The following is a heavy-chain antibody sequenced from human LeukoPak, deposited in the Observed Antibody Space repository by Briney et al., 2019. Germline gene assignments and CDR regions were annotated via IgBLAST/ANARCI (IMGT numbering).Heavy chain of an antibody. Sequence: PSETLSLTCTVSGGSISSYYWSWIRQPAGKGLEWIGRIYTSGSTNYNPSLKSRVTISVDTSKNQFSLKLSSVTAADTAVYYCARGSSGWYRGADNWFDPWGQGTLVTVSS. CDR3: ARGSSGWYRGADNWFDP. V-gene: IGHV4-4*07. CDR1: GGSISSYY. J-gene: IGHJ5*02. CDR2: IYTSGST. D-gene: IGHD6-19*01.